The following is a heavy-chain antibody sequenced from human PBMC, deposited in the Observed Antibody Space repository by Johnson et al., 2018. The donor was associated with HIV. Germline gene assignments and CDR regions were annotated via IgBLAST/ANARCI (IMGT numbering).Heavy chain of an antibody. D-gene: IGHD1-26*01. J-gene: IGHJ3*02. CDR2: IKSKTDGETI. CDR3: TTDVPGGPYYNAFDI. CDR1: GFTFPNAW. V-gene: IGHV3-15*01. Sequence: VQLVESGGGLVKPGGSLRLSCAASGFTFPNAWMHWVRQAPGEGLAWVGRIKSKTDGETIDYAAPVKGRFTISRYDSKNTLYLQMNSLKTEDMAVYYCTTDVPGGPYYNAFDIWGQGTMVTVSS.